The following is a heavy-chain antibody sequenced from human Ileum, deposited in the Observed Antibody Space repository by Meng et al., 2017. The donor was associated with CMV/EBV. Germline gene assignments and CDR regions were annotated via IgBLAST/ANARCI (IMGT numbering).Heavy chain of an antibody. CDR3: ARGGAACHGWELSAS. V-gene: IGHV4-34*01. J-gene: IGHJ5*02. Sequence: WSFNVDHWTWIRQAPGKGLERVGEGNHSGYTNYNPSIKSSVTISLDTSIIEFPLKLTSLTAAYTAVYYCARGGAACHGWELSASWGQGALVTVSS. CDR2: GNHSGYT. CDR1: WSFNVDH. D-gene: IGHD4-23*01.